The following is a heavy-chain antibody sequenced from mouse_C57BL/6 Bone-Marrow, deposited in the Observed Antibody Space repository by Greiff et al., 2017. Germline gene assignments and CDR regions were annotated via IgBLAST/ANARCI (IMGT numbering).Heavy chain of an antibody. CDR3: ARDDRFAY. D-gene: IGHD2-12*01. V-gene: IGHV1-50*01. J-gene: IGHJ3*01. CDR2: IDPSDSYT. CDR1: GYTFTSYW. Sequence: QVQLQQPGAELVKPGASVKLSCTASGYTFTSYWMQWVKQRPGQGLEWIGEIDPSDSYTNYNQKFKGKATLTVDTSSSTAYMQLSRLTSEDSAVYYCARDDRFAYRGQGTLVTVSA.